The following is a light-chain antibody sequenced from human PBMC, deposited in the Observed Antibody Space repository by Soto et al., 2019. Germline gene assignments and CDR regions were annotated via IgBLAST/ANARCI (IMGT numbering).Light chain of an antibody. CDR1: QRVSSN. CDR3: QQYNNWPET. CDR2: DAS. Sequence: EIVMTQSPATLSVSPGERATLSCRASQRVSSNLAWYQQKVGQAPKLLIYDASTRANGIPARFSGIGSGTEFTLTISSLQSEDFAVYYCQQYNNWPETFGQGTKV. J-gene: IGKJ1*01. V-gene: IGKV3-15*01.